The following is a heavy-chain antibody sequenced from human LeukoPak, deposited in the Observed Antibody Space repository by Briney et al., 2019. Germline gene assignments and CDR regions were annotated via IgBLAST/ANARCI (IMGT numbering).Heavy chain of an antibody. J-gene: IGHJ3*02. V-gene: IGHV4-38-2*01. CDR3: AMLRLGELSLLANAYDI. CDR2: VHQTGRP. D-gene: IGHD3-16*02. Sequence: KPSETLSLTCDVSGSSVNSDQYWGWMRPSPGAGLEWIGSVHQTGRPYYNPSLGSRVSLSIDSTKNSFSLRLTSVTAADTAVYYCAMLRLGELSLLANAYDIWGQGTMVIVSS. CDR1: GSSVNSDQY.